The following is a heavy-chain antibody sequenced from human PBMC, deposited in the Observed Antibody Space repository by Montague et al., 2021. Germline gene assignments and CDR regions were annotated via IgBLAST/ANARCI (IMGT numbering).Heavy chain of an antibody. CDR3: ARKGTNWDY. J-gene: IGHJ4*02. CDR1: GDSINFYY. D-gene: IGHD2-8*01. CDR2: VYYTETT. V-gene: IGHV4-59*01. Sequence: SETLSLTCTVSGDSINFYYWSWIRQPPGKGLEWIGYVYYTETTNYNPSLKSRVTISVDTSRNQFFLNVNSVTAADTAVYYCARKGTNWDYRGQGTLVTVSS.